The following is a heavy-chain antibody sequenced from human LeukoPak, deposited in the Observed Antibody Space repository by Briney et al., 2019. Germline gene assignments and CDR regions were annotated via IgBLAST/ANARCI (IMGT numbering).Heavy chain of an antibody. J-gene: IGHJ4*02. CDR2: IYHSGST. D-gene: IGHD1-26*01. Sequence: PSETLSLTCAVSGGSISSSNWWSWVRQPPGKGLEWIGEIYHSGSTNYNPSLKSRVTISVDKSKNQFSLKLSSVTAADTAVYYWARSLVGATTGYFDYWGQGTLVTVSS. V-gene: IGHV4-4*02. CDR1: GGSISSSNW. CDR3: ARSLVGATTGYFDY.